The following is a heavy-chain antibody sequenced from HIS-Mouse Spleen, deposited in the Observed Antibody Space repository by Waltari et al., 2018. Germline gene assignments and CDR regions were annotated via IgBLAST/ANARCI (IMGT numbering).Heavy chain of an antibody. J-gene: IGHJ2*01. V-gene: IGHV4-39*07. D-gene: IGHD6-13*01. CDR1: GGSISSSSYY. Sequence: QLQLQESGPGLVKPSETLSLTCTVSGGSISSSSYYWGWIRQPPGKGLEWIGSIYYSGRTYYNPTRKSRVPLSVDPSKNQFSLKLSSVTAADTAVYYCAREIPYSSSWYDWYFDLWGRGTLVTVSS. CDR3: AREIPYSSSWYDWYFDL. CDR2: IYYSGRT.